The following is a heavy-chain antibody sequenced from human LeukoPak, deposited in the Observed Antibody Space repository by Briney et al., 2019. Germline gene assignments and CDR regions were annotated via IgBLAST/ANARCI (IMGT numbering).Heavy chain of an antibody. Sequence: GASVKVSCKASGYTFTSYGISWVRQAPGQGLEWMGWISAYNGNTNYAQKLQGRVTMTTDASTSTAYKELRSLRSDDTAVYYCAREVVGGDDAFDIWGQGTMVTVSS. J-gene: IGHJ3*02. CDR2: ISAYNGNT. D-gene: IGHD2-21*01. V-gene: IGHV1-18*01. CDR3: AREVVGGDDAFDI. CDR1: GYTFTSYG.